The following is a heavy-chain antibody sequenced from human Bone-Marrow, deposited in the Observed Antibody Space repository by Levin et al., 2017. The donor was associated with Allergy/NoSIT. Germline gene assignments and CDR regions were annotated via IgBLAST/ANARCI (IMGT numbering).Heavy chain of an antibody. J-gene: IGHJ4*02. CDR3: TTALAGSREDYFDY. CDR1: GFTLSSAW. D-gene: IGHD3-10*01. Sequence: AGGSLRLSCAASGFTLSSAWINWVRQAPGKGLEWVGRLKSTTDGGTTDYPTPVKGRFIISRDDSKNTLYLQMNSLETEDTAVYYCTTALAGSREDYFDYWGQGTLVTVSS. CDR2: LKSTTDGGTT. V-gene: IGHV3-15*07.